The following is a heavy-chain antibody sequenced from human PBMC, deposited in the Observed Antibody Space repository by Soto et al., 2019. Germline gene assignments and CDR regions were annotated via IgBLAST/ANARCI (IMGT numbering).Heavy chain of an antibody. Sequence: SETLSLTCTVSGGSISSSSYYWGWIRQPPGKGLEWIGSIYYSGSTYYNPSLKSRVTISVDTSKNQFSLKLSSVTAADTAVYYCARQVAGFWLDLWGQGTLVTVSS. J-gene: IGHJ5*02. D-gene: IGHD6-19*01. V-gene: IGHV4-39*01. CDR1: GGSISSSSYY. CDR3: ARQVAGFWLDL. CDR2: IYYSGST.